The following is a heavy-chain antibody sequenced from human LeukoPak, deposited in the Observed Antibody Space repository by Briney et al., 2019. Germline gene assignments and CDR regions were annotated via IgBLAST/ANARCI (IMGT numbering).Heavy chain of an antibody. J-gene: IGHJ4*02. CDR3: AGLGLGELGNYFDY. CDR1: GDSISPYY. Sequence: SETLSLTCTVSGDSISPYYWSWIRQPPGKGLEWVGYFFYRGSTNYNASLKSRVTISLDTSKNQFSLKLSSVTAADTAVYYCAGLGLGELGNYFDYWGQGTLVTVSS. CDR2: FFYRGST. V-gene: IGHV4-59*01. D-gene: IGHD3-16*01.